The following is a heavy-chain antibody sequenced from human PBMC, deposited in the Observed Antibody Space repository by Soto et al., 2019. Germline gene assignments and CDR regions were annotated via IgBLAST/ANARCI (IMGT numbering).Heavy chain of an antibody. J-gene: IGHJ4*02. CDR3: ARTTAGPNTLRSRYCLDN. D-gene: IGHD4-17*01. CDR1: GDSMSSYY. V-gene: IGHV4-59*01. Sequence: SETLSLTCTVSGDSMSSYYWSWIRQPPGKGLEWIGYIYYSGSTTYNPSLRSRVTMSVDTSKNQFSLRLSSVTTADTALYYCARTTAGPNTLRSRYCLDNWGQGSLVTVSS. CDR2: IYYSGST.